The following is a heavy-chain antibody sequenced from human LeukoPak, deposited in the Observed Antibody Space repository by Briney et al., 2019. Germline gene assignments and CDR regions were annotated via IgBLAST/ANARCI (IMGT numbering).Heavy chain of an antibody. Sequence: TSETLSLTCTVSGGSISSGSYYWSWIRPPAGKGLEWIGRIYTSGSTNYNPSLKSRVTISVDTSKNQFSLKLSSVTAADTAVYYCARGLYQDYRWFDPWGQGTLVTVSS. V-gene: IGHV4-61*02. CDR1: GGSISSGSYY. D-gene: IGHD2-2*02. CDR2: IYTSGST. J-gene: IGHJ5*02. CDR3: ARGLYQDYRWFDP.